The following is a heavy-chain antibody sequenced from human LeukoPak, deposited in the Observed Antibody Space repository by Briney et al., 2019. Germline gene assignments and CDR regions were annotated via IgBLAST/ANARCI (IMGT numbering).Heavy chain of an antibody. CDR1: GYTFTTYG. Sequence: ASVKVSCKASGYTFTTYGISWVRRAPGQGLEWMGWISPYNGNTKYTQNLQGRVTMTTDTSTSTAYMELRSLSSDDTAVYYCAREAKEWADYYYSGMDVWGQGTTVTVSS. D-gene: IGHD3-3*01. V-gene: IGHV1-18*01. J-gene: IGHJ6*02. CDR2: ISPYNGNT. CDR3: AREAKEWADYYYSGMDV.